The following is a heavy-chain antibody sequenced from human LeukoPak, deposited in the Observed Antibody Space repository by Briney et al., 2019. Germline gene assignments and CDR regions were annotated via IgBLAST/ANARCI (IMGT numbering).Heavy chain of an antibody. J-gene: IGHJ4*02. Sequence: GGSLRLSCAASGFTFSSYRMNWVRRAPGKGLEWVSPISSSSCYIYYADSVKGRFTISRDNAKNSLYLQMNSLRAEDTAVYYCAREGSGVAGHFDYWGQGTLVTVSS. CDR1: GFTFSSYR. V-gene: IGHV3-21*01. CDR2: ISSSSCYI. D-gene: IGHD6-19*01. CDR3: AREGSGVAGHFDY.